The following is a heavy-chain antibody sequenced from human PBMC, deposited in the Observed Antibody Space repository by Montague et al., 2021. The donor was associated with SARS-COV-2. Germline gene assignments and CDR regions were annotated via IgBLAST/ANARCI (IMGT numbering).Heavy chain of an antibody. D-gene: IGHD2-15*01. CDR2: IYYSGGT. V-gene: IGHV4-59*01. CDR1: GGSISTYY. CDR3: ASPGGYCTGGSCYYVF. Sequence: SETLSLTCSVSGGSISTYYWSWIRQPPGKGLEWIGYIYYSGGTNYNPSLKSRVTISIDTSKNQFSLELSSVTAADTAVYYCASPGGYCTGGSCYYVFWGQGTLVTVSS. J-gene: IGHJ4*02.